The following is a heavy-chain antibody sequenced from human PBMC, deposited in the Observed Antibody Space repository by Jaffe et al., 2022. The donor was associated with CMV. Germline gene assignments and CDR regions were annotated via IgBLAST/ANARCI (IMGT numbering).Heavy chain of an antibody. D-gene: IGHD3-22*01. Sequence: EVQLVESGGGLVQPGRSLRLSCAASGFTFDDYAMHWVRQAPGKGLEWVSGISWNSGSIGYADSVKGRFTISRDNAKNSLYLQMNSLRAEDTALYYCAKDKATRHYYDSSGYSRHRVGLMAFDIWGQGTMVTVSS. CDR3: AKDKATRHYYDSSGYSRHRVGLMAFDI. CDR2: ISWNSGSI. J-gene: IGHJ3*02. V-gene: IGHV3-9*01. CDR1: GFTFDDYA.